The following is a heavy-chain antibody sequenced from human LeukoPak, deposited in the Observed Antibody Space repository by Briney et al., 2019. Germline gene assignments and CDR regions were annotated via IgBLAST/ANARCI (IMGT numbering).Heavy chain of an antibody. D-gene: IGHD4-23*01. J-gene: IGHJ6*03. CDR2: IYYSGST. V-gene: IGHV4-39*07. Sequence: SETLSPTCTVSGGSISSSSYYWGWIRQPPGKGLEWIGTIYYSGSTYYNPSLKSRVTISVDTSKNQFSLKLSSVTAADTAVYYCARAGGNSAYYYYYYMDVWGKGTTVTVSS. CDR1: GGSISSSSYY. CDR3: ARAGGNSAYYYYYYMDV.